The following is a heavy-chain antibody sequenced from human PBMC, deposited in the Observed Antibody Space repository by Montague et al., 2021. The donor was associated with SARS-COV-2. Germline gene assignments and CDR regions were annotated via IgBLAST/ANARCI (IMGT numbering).Heavy chain of an antibody. J-gene: IGHJ4*02. CDR3: ARIAMAATFDS. Sequence: SETLSLTCTVPGRCISAHYWSWIGRPPGKGLERIGYIYYTEGTKYNPSLKSRVSMSVDTSKNQFSLRLTSVGAADTAVYYCARIAMAATFDSWGQGALVTVSS. V-gene: IGHV4-59*11. CDR2: IYYTEGT. CDR1: GRCISAHY. D-gene: IGHD6-19*01.